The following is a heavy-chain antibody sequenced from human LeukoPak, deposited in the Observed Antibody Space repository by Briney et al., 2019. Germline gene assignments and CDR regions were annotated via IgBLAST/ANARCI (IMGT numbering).Heavy chain of an antibody. CDR3: AKEHYDFWSGYRNDAFDI. Sequence: GGSLRLSCAASGFTFSSYGMHWVRQAPGKGLEWMAVIWYDGSNKYYADSVKGRFTISRDNSKNTLYLQMNSLRAEDTAVYYCAKEHYDFWSGYRNDAFDIWGQGTMVTVSS. J-gene: IGHJ3*02. D-gene: IGHD3-3*01. V-gene: IGHV3-33*06. CDR1: GFTFSSYG. CDR2: IWYDGSNK.